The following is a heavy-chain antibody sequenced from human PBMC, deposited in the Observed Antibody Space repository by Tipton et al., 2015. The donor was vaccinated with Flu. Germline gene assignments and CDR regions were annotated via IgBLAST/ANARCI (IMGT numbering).Heavy chain of an antibody. Sequence: SLRLSYAASGFTFSSYSMNWVRQAPGKGLEWVSSISSSGSYIYYADSVKGRFTISRDNAKNSLYLQMNSLRAEDTAVYYCARAGGYFSSGYFDYWGQGTLVTVSS. V-gene: IGHV3-21*01. CDR3: ARAGGYFSSGYFDY. D-gene: IGHD3-22*01. CDR1: GFTFSSYS. J-gene: IGHJ4*02. CDR2: ISSSGSYI.